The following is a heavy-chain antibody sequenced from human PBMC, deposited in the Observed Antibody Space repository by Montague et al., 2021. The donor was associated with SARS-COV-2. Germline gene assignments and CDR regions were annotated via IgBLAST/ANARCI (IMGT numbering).Heavy chain of an antibody. V-gene: IGHV4-34*01. CDR3: ARAIQSQPLLLVIAIRRRLYFLYH. Sequence: SETLSLTCAVYGGPFSGDGSFSGYYWTWIRQIPGKGLEWFGEINHTGSSNYNPSFKSRVIMSVYTSRNKFSLQLSSLTAADTAVYYCARAIQSQPLLLVIAIRRRLYFLYHWGQGTLVTVSS. J-gene: IGHJ5*02. CDR2: INHTGSS. D-gene: IGHD2/OR15-2a*01. CDR1: GGPFSGDGSFSGYY.